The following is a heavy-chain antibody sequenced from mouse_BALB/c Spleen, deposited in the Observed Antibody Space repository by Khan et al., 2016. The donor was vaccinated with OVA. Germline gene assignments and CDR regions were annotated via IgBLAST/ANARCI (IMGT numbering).Heavy chain of an antibody. Sequence: EVELVESGGGLVKPGGSLKLSCAASGFTFSTYAMSWVRQTPEKRLEWVASISSGGTTYYPDILKGRFTISRDNARNILYLQMSSLRSEDTAMYYGASEVYGSNYAWFAYWGQGTLVTVSA. CDR1: GFTFSTYA. D-gene: IGHD1-1*01. CDR3: ASEVYGSNYAWFAY. J-gene: IGHJ3*01. CDR2: ISSGGTT. V-gene: IGHV5-6-5*01.